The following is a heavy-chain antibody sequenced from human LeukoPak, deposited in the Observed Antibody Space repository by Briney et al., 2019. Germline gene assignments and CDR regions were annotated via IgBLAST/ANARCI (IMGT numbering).Heavy chain of an antibody. Sequence: SETLSLTCTVSGGSISSYYWSWIRQPPGKGLEWIGYIYYSGSTNYNPSLKSRVTISVDTSKNQFSLKLSSVTAADTAVYYCARRTDGSGSYYDHNWFDPWGQGTLVTVSS. CDR2: IYYSGST. D-gene: IGHD3-10*01. J-gene: IGHJ5*02. CDR3: ARRTDGSGSYYDHNWFDP. V-gene: IGHV4-59*01. CDR1: GGSISSYY.